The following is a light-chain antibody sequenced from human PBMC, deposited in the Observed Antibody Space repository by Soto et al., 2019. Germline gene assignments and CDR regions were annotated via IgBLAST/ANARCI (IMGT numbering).Light chain of an antibody. Sequence: DIQMTQSPSTLSASVGDRVTITCRASQSISSWLAWYQQKPGKAPKLLIYDASSLESGVPSRFSGSGSGTEFTLTISSLQPDDFATCYCQQYNSAPLTFGGGTKVEIK. CDR1: QSISSW. J-gene: IGKJ4*01. V-gene: IGKV1-5*01. CDR3: QQYNSAPLT. CDR2: DAS.